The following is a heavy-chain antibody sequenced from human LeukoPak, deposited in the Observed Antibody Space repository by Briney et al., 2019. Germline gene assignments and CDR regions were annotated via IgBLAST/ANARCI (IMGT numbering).Heavy chain of an antibody. J-gene: IGHJ6*02. CDR1: GFTFRSYA. CDR3: ARDSRRLLEWAPTAVDV. Sequence: GGSLRLSCAASGFTFRSYAMHWVRQAPGKGLEWVAVISYDGSNKYYADSVKGRFTISRDNSKNTLYLQMNSLRAEDTAVYYCARDSRRLLEWAPTAVDVWGQGTTVTVFS. D-gene: IGHD3-3*01. V-gene: IGHV3-30*04. CDR2: ISYDGSNK.